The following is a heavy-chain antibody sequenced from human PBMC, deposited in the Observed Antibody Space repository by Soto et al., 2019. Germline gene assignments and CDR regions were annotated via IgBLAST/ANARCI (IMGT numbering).Heavy chain of an antibody. CDR2: IIPIFGTA. J-gene: IGHJ4*02. D-gene: IGHD6-19*01. CDR3: AFGYSSGWYELDY. V-gene: IGHV1-69*01. Sequence: LVRQAPGQGLEWMGGIIPIFGTANYAQKFQGRVTITADESTSTAYMELSSLRSEDTAVYYCAFGYSSGWYELDYWGQGTLVTVSS.